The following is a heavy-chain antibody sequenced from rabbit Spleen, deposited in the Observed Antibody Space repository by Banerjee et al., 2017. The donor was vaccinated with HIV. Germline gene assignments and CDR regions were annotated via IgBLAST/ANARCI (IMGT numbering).Heavy chain of an antibody. CDR2: IDTGSSGFT. V-gene: IGHV1S40*01. D-gene: IGHD4-1*01. J-gene: IGHJ4*01. CDR3: ARETSSGWGVVSFYFNL. Sequence: QQLEESGGDLVKPGASLTLTCTASGVSFSFNSYMCWVRQAPGKGLEWIACIDTGSSGFTYFASWAKGRFTISKTSSTTVTLQMTSLTAADTATYFCARETSSGWGVVSFYFNLWGPGTLVTVS. CDR1: GVSFSFNSY.